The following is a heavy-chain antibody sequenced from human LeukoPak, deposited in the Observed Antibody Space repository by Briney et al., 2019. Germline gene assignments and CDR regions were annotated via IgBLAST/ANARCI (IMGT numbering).Heavy chain of an antibody. J-gene: IGHJ3*02. V-gene: IGHV3-21*01. Sequence: GGSLRLSCAASGFTFSSYNMNWVRQAPGKGLEWVSSISSSSTYIYYADSVKGRFTISRDNAKNSLYLQMNSLRAEDTAVYYCASSYHDSSGYYYADDALDIWGQGTMVTVSS. CDR1: GFTFSSYN. CDR2: ISSSSTYI. CDR3: ASSYHDSSGYYYADDALDI. D-gene: IGHD3-22*01.